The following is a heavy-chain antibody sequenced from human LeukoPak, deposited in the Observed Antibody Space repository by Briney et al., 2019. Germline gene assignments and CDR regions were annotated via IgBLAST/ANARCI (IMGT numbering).Heavy chain of an antibody. CDR1: GLTFSSYA. D-gene: IGHD3-10*01. V-gene: IGHV3-23*01. Sequence: GGSLRLSCAASGLTFSSYAMSWVRQAPGKGLEWVSSISGSGDSTYYADSVKGRFTFSRDNSKSTLYLQMNSLRAEDTAVYYCAKGTMVRGVITLPPVWGQGTLVTVSS. CDR2: ISGSGDST. CDR3: AKGTMVRGVITLPPV. J-gene: IGHJ4*02.